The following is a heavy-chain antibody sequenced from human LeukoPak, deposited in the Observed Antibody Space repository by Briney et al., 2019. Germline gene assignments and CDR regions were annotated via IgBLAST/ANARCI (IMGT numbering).Heavy chain of an antibody. CDR3: AKDLHYGSADY. D-gene: IGHD3-10*01. CDR2: ISYDGSNK. Sequence: SGGSLRLSCAASGFTFSTFAMIWVRQAPGKGLEWVAVISYDGSNKYYADSVKGRFTISRDNSKNTLYLQMNSLRAEDTAVYYCAKDLHYGSADYWGQGTLVTVSS. V-gene: IGHV3-30*18. J-gene: IGHJ4*02. CDR1: GFTFSTFA.